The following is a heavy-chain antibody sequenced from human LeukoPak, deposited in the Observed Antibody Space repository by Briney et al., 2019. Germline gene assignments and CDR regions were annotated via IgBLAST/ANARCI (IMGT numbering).Heavy chain of an antibody. V-gene: IGHV1-18*01. CDR3: ARDQVAARWNWFDP. Sequence: ASVTDSCMASRYTFTSYGISWVRQAPGQGLEWMGWISAYNGNTNYAQKLQGRVTMTTDTSTSTAYMELRSLRSDDTAVYYCARDQVAARWNWFDPWGQGTLVTVSS. D-gene: IGHD2-15*01. CDR1: RYTFTSYG. CDR2: ISAYNGNT. J-gene: IGHJ5*02.